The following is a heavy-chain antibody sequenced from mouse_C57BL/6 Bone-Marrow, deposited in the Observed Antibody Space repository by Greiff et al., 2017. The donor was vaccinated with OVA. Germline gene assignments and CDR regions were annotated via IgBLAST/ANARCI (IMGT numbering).Heavy chain of an antibody. CDR3: ARQGLILGRGFDY. Sequence: EVKLQESGGDLVKPGGSLKLSCAASGFTFSSYGMSWVRQTPDKRLEWVATISSGGSYTYYPDSVKGRFTISRDNAKNTLYLQMSSLKSEDTAMYYCARQGLILGRGFDYWGQGTTLTVSS. V-gene: IGHV5-6*01. J-gene: IGHJ2*01. CDR2: ISSGGSYT. CDR1: GFTFSSYG. D-gene: IGHD4-1*01.